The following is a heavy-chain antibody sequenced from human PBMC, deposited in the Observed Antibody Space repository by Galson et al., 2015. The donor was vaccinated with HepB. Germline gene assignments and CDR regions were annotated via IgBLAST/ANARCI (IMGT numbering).Heavy chain of an antibody. J-gene: IGHJ4*02. CDR2: ISPSGDPT. CDR1: GFTFSSYA. V-gene: IGHV3-23*01. CDR3: AKPWAWFFRGDDY. D-gene: IGHD2-21*02. Sequence: SLRLSCAASGFTFSSYAMTWARQAPGKGLEWVSAISPSGDPTSYADSVKGRFTISRDNSKNTLYLQMNSLRVEDTALYYCAKPWAWFFRGDDYWGQGTLVTVSS.